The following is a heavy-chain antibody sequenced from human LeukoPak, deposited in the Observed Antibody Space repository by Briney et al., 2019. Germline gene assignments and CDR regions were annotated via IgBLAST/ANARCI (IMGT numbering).Heavy chain of an antibody. Sequence: GGSLRLSCAASVFTFDDYAMHWVRQAAGKGLEWVSGISWNSGSIGYADSVKGRFTISRDNAKNSLYLQMNSLRAEDTALYYCAKEGSWYSYFDYWGQGTLVTVSS. D-gene: IGHD6-13*01. CDR1: VFTFDDYA. CDR2: ISWNSGSI. V-gene: IGHV3-9*01. CDR3: AKEGSWYSYFDY. J-gene: IGHJ4*02.